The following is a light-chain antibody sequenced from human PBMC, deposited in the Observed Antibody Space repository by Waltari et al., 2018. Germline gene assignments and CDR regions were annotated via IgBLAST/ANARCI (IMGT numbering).Light chain of an antibody. J-gene: IGKJ1*01. V-gene: IGKV3D-15*01. Sequence: ETVMMQSPAPLSLSPGERATPSCRASQSVGSTLAWYQQKPGQAPRLLIYYASSRATGIPDRFSGSGSGTEFTLTISSLDPEDVGVYYCQKYNDWPWTFGQGTKVEIK. CDR3: QKYNDWPWT. CDR2: YAS. CDR1: QSVGST.